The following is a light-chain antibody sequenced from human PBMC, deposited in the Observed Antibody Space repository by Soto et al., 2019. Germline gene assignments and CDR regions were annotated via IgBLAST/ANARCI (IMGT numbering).Light chain of an antibody. Sequence: QSVLTQPPSASGTPGQRVTISCSGSSSNIGSNTVSWYQQLPGTAPKLLIFSNNHRPSGVPDRFSGSKSGTSASLAISGLQSEDDADYYCAAWDDSLNAVVFGGGTKLTVL. CDR1: SSNIGSNT. J-gene: IGLJ2*01. V-gene: IGLV1-44*01. CDR3: AAWDDSLNAVV. CDR2: SNN.